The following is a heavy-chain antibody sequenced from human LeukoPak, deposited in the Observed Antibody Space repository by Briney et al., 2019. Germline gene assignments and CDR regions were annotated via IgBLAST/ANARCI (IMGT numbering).Heavy chain of an antibody. J-gene: IGHJ3*02. CDR3: AREDSAFGAFDI. CDR2: TYYSGST. CDR1: GGSINSYH. D-gene: IGHD3-3*01. Sequence: SGTLSLTCSVSGGSINSYHWSWIRQPPGKGLEWIGYTYYSGSTYYNPSLKSRVTISVDTSKTQFSLKLSSVTAADTAVYYCAREDSAFGAFDIWGLGTTVTSSS. V-gene: IGHV4-59*06.